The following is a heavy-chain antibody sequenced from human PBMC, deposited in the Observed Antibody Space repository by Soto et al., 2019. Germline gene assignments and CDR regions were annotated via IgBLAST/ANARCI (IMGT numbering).Heavy chain of an antibody. CDR2: IYYSGST. J-gene: IGHJ5*02. D-gene: IGHD2-2*01. CDR3: ASLPRTTWLLWKPIGWFDP. CDR1: GGSISSSSYY. V-gene: IGHV4-39*01. Sequence: QLQLQESGPGLVKPSETLSLTCTVSGGSISSSSYYWGWIRQPPGKGLEWIGSIYYSGSTYYNPSLKSRVTISVDTSKNQFSLKLSSVTAADTAVYYCASLPRTTWLLWKPIGWFDPWGQGTLVTVSS.